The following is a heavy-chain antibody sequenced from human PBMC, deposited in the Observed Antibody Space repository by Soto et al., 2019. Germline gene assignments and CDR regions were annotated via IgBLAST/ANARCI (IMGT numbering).Heavy chain of an antibody. J-gene: IGHJ2*01. D-gene: IGHD3-3*01. Sequence: QVQLVESGGGVVQPGRSLRLSCAASGFTFRSYAMHWVRQAPGKGLEWVALISYDGNNKYYADSVKGRFTISRDNSKNTLYLQMNSLRAEDTAVYSCARDGDRSWYFDLWGRGTLVTVSS. CDR1: GFTFRSYA. CDR3: ARDGDRSWYFDL. V-gene: IGHV3-30-3*01. CDR2: ISYDGNNK.